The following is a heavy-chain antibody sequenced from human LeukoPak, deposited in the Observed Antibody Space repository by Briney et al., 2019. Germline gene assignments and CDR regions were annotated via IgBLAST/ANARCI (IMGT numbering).Heavy chain of an antibody. CDR2: IYYSGST. V-gene: IGHV4-39*01. Sequence: SETLSLTCTVSGGSISSGGYYWSWIRQHPGKGLEWIGSIYYSGSTYYNPSLKSRVTISVDTSKNQFSLKLSSVTAADTAVYYCARRGRIAVAGTVDYWGQGTLVTVSS. D-gene: IGHD6-19*01. J-gene: IGHJ4*02. CDR1: GGSISSGGYY. CDR3: ARRGRIAVAGTVDY.